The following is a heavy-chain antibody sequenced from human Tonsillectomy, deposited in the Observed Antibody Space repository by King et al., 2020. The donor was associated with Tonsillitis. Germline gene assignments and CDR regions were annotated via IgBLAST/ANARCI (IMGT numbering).Heavy chain of an antibody. Sequence: QLVQSGAEVKKPGSSVKVSCRASGGSFSSYAITWVRQAPGQGLEWMGGFIPIFGTTVYAQDFQGRVTITADESTSSAYMELSSLGSEDTAVYYCARASSTYHHYYILDAFDIWGQGTMVTVSS. D-gene: IGHD2-2*01. CDR1: GGSFSSYA. V-gene: IGHV1-69*01. CDR2: FIPIFGTT. J-gene: IGHJ3*02. CDR3: ARASSTYHHYYILDAFDI.